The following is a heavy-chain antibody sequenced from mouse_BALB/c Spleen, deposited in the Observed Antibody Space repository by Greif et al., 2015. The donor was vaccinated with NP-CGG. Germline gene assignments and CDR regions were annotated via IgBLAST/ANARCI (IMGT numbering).Heavy chain of an antibody. CDR1: GFTFSSYT. CDR2: ISNGGGST. V-gene: IGHV5-12-2*01. D-gene: IGHD1-1*01. CDR3: AREINLLRTGAMGY. J-gene: IGHJ4*01. Sequence: EVQVVESGGGLVQPGGSLKLSCAASGFTFSSYTMSWFRQTPEKRLEWVAYISNGGGSTYYPDTVKGRFTISRDNAKNTRYQQMSSLKSEDTAMYYCAREINLLRTGAMGYWGQGTSVTVSS.